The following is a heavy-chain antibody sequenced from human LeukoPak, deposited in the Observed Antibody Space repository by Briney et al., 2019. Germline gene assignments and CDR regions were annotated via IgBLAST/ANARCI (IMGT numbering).Heavy chain of an antibody. Sequence: GGSLRLSCAASGFTFSSYWMSWVRQAPGKGLEWVANIKQGGSEKYYVDSVKGRFTISRDNAKNSLYLQMNSLRAEDTAVYYCARDPRGQHPEGLDYWGQGTLVTVSS. V-gene: IGHV3-7*01. CDR2: IKQGGSEK. D-gene: IGHD3-10*01. J-gene: IGHJ4*02. CDR1: GFTFSSYW. CDR3: ARDPRGQHPEGLDY.